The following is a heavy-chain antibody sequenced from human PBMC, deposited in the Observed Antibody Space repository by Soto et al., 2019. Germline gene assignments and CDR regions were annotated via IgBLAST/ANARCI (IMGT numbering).Heavy chain of an antibody. CDR1: GGTFSSYA. J-gene: IGHJ6*02. CDR3: ARDRGEYCSSTSCEYYYGMDV. Sequence: ASVKVSCKASGGTFSSYAISWVRQAPGQGLEWMGGTIPIFGTANYAQKFQGRVTITADKSTSTAYMELSSLRSEDTAVYYCARDRGEYCSSTSCEYYYGMDVWGQGTTVTVSS. CDR2: TIPIFGTA. V-gene: IGHV1-69*06. D-gene: IGHD2-2*01.